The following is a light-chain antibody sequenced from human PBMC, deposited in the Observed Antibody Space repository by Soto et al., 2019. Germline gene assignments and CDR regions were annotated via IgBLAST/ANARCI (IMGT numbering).Light chain of an antibody. Sequence: EIVLTQSPATLSLSPGDRATLSCRASQSVSSYLAWYQQKPGQAPRLLIYDASNRATGIPARFSGSGSGTDFTLTISSLEPEDFALYYCQQRSNWPPLTFGGGTKVEIK. V-gene: IGKV3-11*01. CDR1: QSVSSY. CDR3: QQRSNWPPLT. J-gene: IGKJ4*01. CDR2: DAS.